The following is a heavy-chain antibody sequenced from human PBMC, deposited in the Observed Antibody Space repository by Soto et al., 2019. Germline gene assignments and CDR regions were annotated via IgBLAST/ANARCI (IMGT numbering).Heavy chain of an antibody. J-gene: IGHJ4*02. V-gene: IGHV3-74*01. CDR3: LRDQRHWNEFADQ. D-gene: IGHD1-1*01. CDR2: ISQDGAIA. CDR1: GFAFGSYW. Sequence: VQLVESGGGLVQRGGSLRLSCAASGFAFGSYWMHWVRQAPGKGLVWVSRISQDGAIATQADSVKGRFTISRDNAKNTLFLQMNSLRADDTAVYYCLRDQRHWNEFADQWGQGTLVTVSS.